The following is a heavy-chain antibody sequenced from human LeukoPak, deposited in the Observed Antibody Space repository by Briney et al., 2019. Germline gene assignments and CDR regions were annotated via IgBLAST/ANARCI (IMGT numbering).Heavy chain of an antibody. J-gene: IGHJ5*02. V-gene: IGHV1-69*13. CDR3: ARGGRAVAGKVKWFDP. CDR2: IIPIFGTA. CDR1: GGTFSSYA. D-gene: IGHD6-19*01. Sequence: SVKVSCKASGGTFSSYAISWVRQAPGQGLEWMGGIIPIFGTANYAQKFQGRVTITADESTSTAYMELSSVTAADTAVYYCARGGRAVAGKVKWFDPWGQGTLVTVSS.